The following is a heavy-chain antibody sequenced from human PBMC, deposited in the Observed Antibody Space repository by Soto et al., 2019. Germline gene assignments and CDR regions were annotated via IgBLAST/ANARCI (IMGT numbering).Heavy chain of an antibody. D-gene: IGHD3-22*01. V-gene: IGHV4-31*11. CDR1: GGSISSGNSY. Sequence: SETLSLTCAVSGGSISSGNSYWSWIRQHPGKGLEWIGYIYYSGSTYYNPSLKSRVTISVDTSKNQFSLKLSSVTAADTAVYYCARTSYDSSGTAADPWGQGTLVTVSS. CDR3: ARTSYDSSGTAADP. CDR2: IYYSGST. J-gene: IGHJ5*02.